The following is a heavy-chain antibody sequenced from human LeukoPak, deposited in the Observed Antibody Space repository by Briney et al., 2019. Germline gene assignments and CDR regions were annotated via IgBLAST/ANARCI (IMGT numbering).Heavy chain of an antibody. D-gene: IGHD5-18*01. J-gene: IGHJ6*02. CDR2: INHSGST. CDR1: GGSFSGYY. CDR3: ARGEWLPSLWGMGV. Sequence: SETLSLTCAAHGGSFSGYYWSWIRQPPGKGLEWIGEINHSGSTNYNPSLKSRVTISVDTSKNQFSLKLSSVTAADTAVYYCARGEWLPSLWGMGVWGQGTTVTVSS. V-gene: IGHV4-34*01.